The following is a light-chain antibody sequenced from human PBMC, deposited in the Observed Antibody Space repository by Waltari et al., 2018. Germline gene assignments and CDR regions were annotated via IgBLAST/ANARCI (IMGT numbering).Light chain of an antibody. Sequence: EIVLTQSPGTLSLSPGERATLSCRASQSVSIYLAWYQQKPGQAPRLLMYHSSTRATGIPDRFSCSGSGTDFSLTISRLEPEDFAVYYCQNYERLPATFGQGTKVEIK. CDR3: QNYERLPAT. J-gene: IGKJ1*01. CDR2: HSS. CDR1: QSVSIY. V-gene: IGKV3-20*01.